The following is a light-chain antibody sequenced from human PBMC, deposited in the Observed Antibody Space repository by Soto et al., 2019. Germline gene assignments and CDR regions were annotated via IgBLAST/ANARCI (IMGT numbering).Light chain of an antibody. CDR3: AAWDDSLSGRV. CDR2: RNN. J-gene: IGLJ3*02. V-gene: IGLV1-47*01. Sequence: QSVLTQAPSASGTPGQRVTISCSGSSSNIGSKYVYWYQQLPGTAPKVLIYRNNQRPSGVPDRFSGSKSGTSASLAISGLRSEDEVDYYCAAWDDSLSGRVFGGGTKLTVL. CDR1: SSNIGSKY.